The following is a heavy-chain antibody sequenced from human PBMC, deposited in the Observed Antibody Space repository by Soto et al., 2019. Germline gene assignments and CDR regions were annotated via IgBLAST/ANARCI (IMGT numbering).Heavy chain of an antibody. CDR2: IIPIFGTA. Sequence: GASVKVSCKASGGTFSSYAISWVRQAPGQGLEWMGGIIPIFGTANYAQKFQGRVTMTTDTSTSTAYMELRSLRSDDTAVYYCARGVRYYFDYWGQGTLVTVSS. CDR3: ARGVRYYFDY. CDR1: GGTFSSYA. V-gene: IGHV1-69*05. J-gene: IGHJ4*02. D-gene: IGHD3-10*01.